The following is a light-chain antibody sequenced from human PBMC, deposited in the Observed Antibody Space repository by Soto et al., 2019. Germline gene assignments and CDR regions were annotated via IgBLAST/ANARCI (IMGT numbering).Light chain of an antibody. CDR1: SRDFGSYNL. J-gene: IGLJ3*02. CDR3: CSYAPISTVV. CDR2: EDN. Sequence: QSVLTQPASVSGSPGKSITISCTGTSRDFGSYNLVSWYQQHPGKAPKLMIYEDNKRPSGVSNRFSGSKSGNTASLTISGLQAEDEAHYYCCSYAPISTVVFGGGTKLTVL. V-gene: IGLV2-23*01.